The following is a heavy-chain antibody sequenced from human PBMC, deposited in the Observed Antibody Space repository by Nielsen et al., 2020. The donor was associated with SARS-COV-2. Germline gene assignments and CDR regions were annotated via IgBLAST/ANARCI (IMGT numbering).Heavy chain of an antibody. J-gene: IGHJ6*02. Sequence: SETLSLTCTVSGGSISSGGYYWSWIRHHPGKGLEWIGYIYFSGRTCYNPSLKSRVTISVDTSKNQFSLSLRSVTAADTAVYYCARESSGSDHYNYGMDVWGQGTTVTVSS. D-gene: IGHD5-12*01. CDR2: IYFSGRT. CDR1: GGSISSGGYY. V-gene: IGHV4-31*03. CDR3: ARESSGSDHYNYGMDV.